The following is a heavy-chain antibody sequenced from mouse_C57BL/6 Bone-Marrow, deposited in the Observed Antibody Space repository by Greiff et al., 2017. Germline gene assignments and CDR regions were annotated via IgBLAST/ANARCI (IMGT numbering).Heavy chain of an antibody. Sequence: EVKVVESGGGLVKPGGSLKLSCAASGFTFSSYAMSWVRQTPEKRLEWVATISDGGSYTYYPDNVKGRFTISRDNAKNNLYLQMSHLKSEDTAMYYCARGAGTWGYYCDSGAKAPLSQSPQ. CDR2: ISDGGSYT. CDR3: ARGAGTWGYYCDS. CDR1: GFTFSSYA. D-gene: IGHD3-3*01. J-gene: IGHJ2*01. V-gene: IGHV5-4*03.